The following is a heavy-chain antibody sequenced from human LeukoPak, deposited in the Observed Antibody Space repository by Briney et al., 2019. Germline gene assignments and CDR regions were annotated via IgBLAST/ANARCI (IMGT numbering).Heavy chain of an antibody. J-gene: IGHJ3*02. D-gene: IGHD3-10*01. V-gene: IGHV4-59*01. CDR2: IYYSGST. CDR3: ATWSYYLRRDAFDI. Sequence: SATLSLTCTVSGGSISSYYWSWIRQPPGKGLEWIGYIYYSGSTNYNPSLKSRVTISVDTSKNQFSLKLSSVTAADTAVYYCATWSYYLRRDAFDIWDQGTMVTVSS. CDR1: GGSISSYY.